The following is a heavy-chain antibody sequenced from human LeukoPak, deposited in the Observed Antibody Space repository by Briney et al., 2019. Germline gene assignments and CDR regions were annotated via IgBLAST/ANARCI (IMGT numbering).Heavy chain of an antibody. CDR1: GGSFSGYY. Sequence: SETLSLTCAVYGGSFSGYYWTWIRQPPAKGLKWIGEINRSGGTNYNPSLKSRVTISGDTSKNQFSLKLSSVTAADTALYYCARGHNEGAYFYGFTYWGQGTLVTVSA. CDR3: ARGHNEGAYFYGFTY. V-gene: IGHV4-34*01. J-gene: IGHJ4*02. D-gene: IGHD1-26*01. CDR2: INRSGGT.